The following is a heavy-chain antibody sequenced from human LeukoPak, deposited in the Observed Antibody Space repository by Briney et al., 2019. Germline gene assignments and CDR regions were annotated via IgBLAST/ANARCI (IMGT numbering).Heavy chain of an antibody. V-gene: IGHV3-21*01. J-gene: IGHJ6*02. D-gene: IGHD3-9*01. Sequence: GGSLRLSCAASGFTFSSYSMNWVRQAPGKGLEWVSSISSSSSYIYYADSVKGRFTISRDNAKNSLYLQMNSLRAEETAVYYCARDIYDILTGYLVCGMDVWGQGTTVTVSS. CDR2: ISSSSSYI. CDR1: GFTFSSYS. CDR3: ARDIYDILTGYLVCGMDV.